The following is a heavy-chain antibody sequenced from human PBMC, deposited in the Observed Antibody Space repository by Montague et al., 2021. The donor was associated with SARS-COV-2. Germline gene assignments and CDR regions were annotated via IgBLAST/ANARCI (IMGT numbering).Heavy chain of an antibody. CDR3: ARHGYTKVWSGMDV. Sequence: SETLSLTCTVSGGVVNRSTYDGGRFGQPPDKGLEWSGSIHQSGSTYYNPSLETRVTISVGTSKNQFSLKLSSVTAADTAVFYCARHGYTKVWSGMDVWGQGITVTVSS. J-gene: IGHJ6*02. CDR2: IHQSGST. V-gene: IGHV4-39*01. CDR1: GGVVNRSTYD. D-gene: IGHD6-13*01.